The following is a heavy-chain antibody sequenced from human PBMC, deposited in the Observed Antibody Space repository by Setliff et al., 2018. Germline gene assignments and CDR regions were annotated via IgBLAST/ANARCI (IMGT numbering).Heavy chain of an antibody. CDR1: GFTFSSYS. D-gene: IGHD1-1*01. CDR3: ARSGDPKSAFERYLFD. V-gene: IGHV3-48*01. CDR2: ISSSSSTI. Sequence: PGGSLRLSCAASGFTFSSYSMNWVRQAPGKGLEWVSYISSSSSTIYYADSVKGRFTISRDNAKNSLYLQMNSLSAEDTAVYYCARSGDPKSAFERYLFDWGQGTLVTVSS. J-gene: IGHJ4*02.